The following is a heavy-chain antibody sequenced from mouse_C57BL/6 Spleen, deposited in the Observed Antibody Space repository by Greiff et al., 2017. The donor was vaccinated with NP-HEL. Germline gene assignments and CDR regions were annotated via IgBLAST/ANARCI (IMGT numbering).Heavy chain of an antibody. CDR2: IYPGDGDT. Sequence: QVQLQQSGPELVKPGASVKISCKASGYAFSSSWMNWVKQRPGKGLEWIGRIYPGDGDTNYNGKFKGKATLTADKSSSTAYMQLSSLTSEDSAVYFCAREVGGLRRDYAMDYWGQGTSVTVSS. V-gene: IGHV1-82*01. D-gene: IGHD2-4*01. CDR1: GYAFSSSW. CDR3: AREVGGLRRDYAMDY. J-gene: IGHJ4*01.